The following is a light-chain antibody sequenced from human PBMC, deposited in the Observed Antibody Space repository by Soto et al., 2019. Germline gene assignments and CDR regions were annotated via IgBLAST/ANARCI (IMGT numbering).Light chain of an antibody. CDR1: QSISSW. J-gene: IGKJ1*01. CDR2: KAS. Sequence: DIQMTQSPSTLSAIVGDRVTITCRASQSISSWLAWYQQKPGKAPKLLIYKASTSESGVPSRFSGSGSGTEFTLTISSLQPDDFATYYCQRYNTFPVTFGQGTKVEVK. V-gene: IGKV1-5*03. CDR3: QRYNTFPVT.